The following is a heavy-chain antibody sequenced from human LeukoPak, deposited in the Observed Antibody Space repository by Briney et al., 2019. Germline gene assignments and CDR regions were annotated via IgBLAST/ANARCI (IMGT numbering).Heavy chain of an antibody. D-gene: IGHD2-2*02. CDR3: ARGELAFCSTTTCYSSFDY. V-gene: IGHV1-18*01. CDR2: ITTYNGNT. J-gene: IGHJ4*02. CDR1: GYTFTSYG. Sequence: ASVKVSCKASGYTFTSYGIIWVRQAPGQGHEWMGWITTYNGNTNYARKFQDRVTVTTDTSTSTAYMELRSLRSDDTAVYFCARGELAFCSTTTCYSSFDYWGQGTLVTVSS.